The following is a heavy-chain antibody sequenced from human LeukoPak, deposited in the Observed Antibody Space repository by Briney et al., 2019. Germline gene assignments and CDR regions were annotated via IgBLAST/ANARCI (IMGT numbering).Heavy chain of an antibody. CDR1: GFIFNTYG. CDR3: AKDNVAAAGRYFDY. D-gene: IGHD6-13*01. CDR2: ISYDGSDK. V-gene: IGHV3-30*18. Sequence: PGGSLRLSCAASGFIFNTYGMHWVRQAPGKGLEWVAVISYDGSDKYYADSVKGRFTLSRDNSKNTLYLQINSLRVEDTAVYYCAKDNVAAAGRYFDYWGQGTLVTVSS. J-gene: IGHJ4*02.